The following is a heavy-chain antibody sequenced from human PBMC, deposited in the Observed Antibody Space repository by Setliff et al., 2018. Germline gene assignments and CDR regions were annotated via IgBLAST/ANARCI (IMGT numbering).Heavy chain of an antibody. CDR1: GGSFSGFH. Sequence: SETLSLTCTVSGGSFSGFHWSWIRQPPGRGLEWIGYIQTTGSTNYNPSLKSRVTMSVDTSKNQLSLKLTSVTAADTAVYYCARQDRFYDRSVFVEYFQHWGQGALVTVSS. CDR2: IQTTGST. D-gene: IGHD3-22*01. J-gene: IGHJ1*01. V-gene: IGHV4-4*08. CDR3: ARQDRFYDRSVFVEYFQH.